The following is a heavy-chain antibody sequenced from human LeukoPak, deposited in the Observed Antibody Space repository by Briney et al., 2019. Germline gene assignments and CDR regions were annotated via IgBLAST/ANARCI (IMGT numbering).Heavy chain of an antibody. CDR1: GFTFDDYA. Sequence: GGSLRFSCVASGFTFDDYAMHWVRQAPGKGLEWVSGIAWNGGNKGYADSVKGRFTISRDNAKNSLYLQMNSLRAEDTALYYCAKDLVREIVPDAFDIWGQGTMVTVSS. CDR2: IAWNGGNK. V-gene: IGHV3-9*01. J-gene: IGHJ3*02. D-gene: IGHD3-10*01. CDR3: AKDLVREIVPDAFDI.